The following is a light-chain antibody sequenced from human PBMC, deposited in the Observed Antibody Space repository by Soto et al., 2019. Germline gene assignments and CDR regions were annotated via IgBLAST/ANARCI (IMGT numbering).Light chain of an antibody. V-gene: IGKV4-1*01. CDR3: HQYYHSPLT. CDR1: QSVFYSSNNKNY. Sequence: DIVMTQSPASLTVSLAERATINCRSSQSVFYSSNNKNYLAWYQQKPGQPPKLLISWASTRESGVPDRFSGSGSGTDFTLTSSSLQAEDVAVYYCHQYYHSPLTFGGGTKVDIK. CDR2: WAS. J-gene: IGKJ4*01.